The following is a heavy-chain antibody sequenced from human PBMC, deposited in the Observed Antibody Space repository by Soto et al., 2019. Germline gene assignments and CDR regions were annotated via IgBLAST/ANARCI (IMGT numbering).Heavy chain of an antibody. V-gene: IGHV3-30*03. J-gene: IGHJ4*01. D-gene: IGHD3-10*01. CDR1: VFLFSNYA. Sequence: GGSLRLSCAASVFLFSNYAMHWVRQAPGKGLEWVAVISYDGSNKYYADSVKGRFTISRDNSKNTLYLQMNSLTTEDTAVYYCARAGSYRFDYWGHGTLVTVSS. CDR2: ISYDGSNK. CDR3: ARAGSYRFDY.